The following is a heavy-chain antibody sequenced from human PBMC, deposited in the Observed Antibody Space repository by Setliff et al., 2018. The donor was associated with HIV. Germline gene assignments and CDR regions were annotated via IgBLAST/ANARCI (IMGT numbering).Heavy chain of an antibody. CDR2: IQQDGGDK. CDR3: ASMWKVGA. J-gene: IGHJ5*02. CDR1: GFTFNSYW. D-gene: IGHD1-26*01. V-gene: IGHV3-7*03. Sequence: GWSLRLSCAASGFTFNSYWMNWVRQAPGKGLEWVANIQQDGGDKYYVDSVKGRFTISRDNAKNSLYLQMNSLRAEDTAVYYCASMWKVGAWGRGTLVTVSS.